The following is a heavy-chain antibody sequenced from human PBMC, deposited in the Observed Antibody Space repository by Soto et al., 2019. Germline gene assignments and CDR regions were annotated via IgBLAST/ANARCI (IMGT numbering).Heavy chain of an antibody. CDR1: GFTFDDYG. J-gene: IGHJ4*02. D-gene: IGHD3-22*01. Sequence: PGGSLRLSCAASGFTFDDYGMSWVRQAPGKGLEWVSGINWNGGSTGYADSVKGRFTISRDNAKNSLYLQMNSLRAEDTALYYCARADSSGYLYYFDYWGQGTLVTVSS. V-gene: IGHV3-20*04. CDR2: INWNGGST. CDR3: ARADSSGYLYYFDY.